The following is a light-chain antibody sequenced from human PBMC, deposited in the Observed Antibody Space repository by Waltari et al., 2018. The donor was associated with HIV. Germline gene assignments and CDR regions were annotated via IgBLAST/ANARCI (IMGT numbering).Light chain of an antibody. CDR3: QQRINWPAFT. CDR1: QRVGSY. V-gene: IGKV3-11*01. Sequence: EIVLTQSPATLSLSPGERATLYFRASQRVGSYLAWYQQTVGQAPRLLIYDGYKRATGIPARFGGSGSGTDFTLTISSLEPEDFAVYYCQQRINWPAFTFGPWTTVDMK. CDR2: DGY. J-gene: IGKJ3*01.